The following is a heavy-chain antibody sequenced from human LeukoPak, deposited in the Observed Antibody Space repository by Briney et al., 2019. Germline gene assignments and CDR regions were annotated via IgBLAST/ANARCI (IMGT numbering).Heavy chain of an antibody. J-gene: IGHJ5*02. CDR2: IHTSGST. V-gene: IGHV4-4*07. CDR1: GGSISSYY. CDR3: AKGAGPPWFDP. Sequence: SETLSLTCTVSGGSISSYYWSWIRQPAGKGLEWIGRIHTSGSTNYSPSLKSRVTISVDMSKNQLSMKLSSVTAADTAVYYCAKGAGPPWFDPWGQGTLVTVSS. D-gene: IGHD6-19*01.